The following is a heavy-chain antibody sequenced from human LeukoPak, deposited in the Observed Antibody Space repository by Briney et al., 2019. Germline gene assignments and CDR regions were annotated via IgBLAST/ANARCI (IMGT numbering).Heavy chain of an antibody. D-gene: IGHD6-19*01. CDR1: GGSISSYY. CDR2: INHSGST. Sequence: PSETLSLTCTVSGGSISSYYWSWIRQPPGKGLEWIGEINHSGSTNYNPSLKSRVTISVDTSKNQFSLKLSSVTAADTAVYYRARAPKYSSGPIDYWGQGTLVTVSS. J-gene: IGHJ4*02. CDR3: ARAPKYSSGPIDY. V-gene: IGHV4-34*01.